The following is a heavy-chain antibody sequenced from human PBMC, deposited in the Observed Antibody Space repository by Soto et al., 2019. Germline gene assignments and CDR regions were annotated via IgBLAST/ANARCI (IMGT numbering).Heavy chain of an antibody. CDR1: GYTFVSYY. V-gene: IGHV1-46*01. D-gene: IGHD5-18*01. J-gene: IGHJ4*02. CDR3: ARSRLWLRTSFDY. Sequence: ASVKVSCKASGYTFVSYYIHWVRQAPGQGLEWMGILNPTGGTTSYAQKFEGRITMTRDTSTSTLDMELSSLRSDDTAVYYCARSRLWLRTSFDYWGQGTLVTVSS. CDR2: LNPTGGTT.